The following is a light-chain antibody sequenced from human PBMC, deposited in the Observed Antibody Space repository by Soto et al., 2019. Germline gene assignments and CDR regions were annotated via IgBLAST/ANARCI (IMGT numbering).Light chain of an antibody. J-gene: IGKJ4*01. CDR1: QGVSRK. V-gene: IGKV3-15*01. CDR2: GAS. Sequence: IVITQSPANLSVAPGARVTFSCRASQGVSRKLAWYQHKQGQAPKLLIYGASTGATGIPARFSGSGSGTDLTINISSLQAEDGEIYCGLQDHTWPITFGGGTKVDIK. CDR3: LQDHTWPIT.